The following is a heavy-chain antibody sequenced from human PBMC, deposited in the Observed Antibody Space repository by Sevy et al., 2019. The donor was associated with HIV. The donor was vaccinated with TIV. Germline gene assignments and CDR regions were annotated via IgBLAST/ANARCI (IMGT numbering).Heavy chain of an antibody. J-gene: IGHJ4*02. CDR2: ISYDGRNN. V-gene: IGHV3-30*04. CDR1: GFTFSNYA. Sequence: GGSLRLSCAASGFTFSNYAMHWIRQSPGKGLEWVAVISYDGRNNNYGDSVKGRFTISRDDSKNTLYLQMISLRPEDTAAYYCARGLYLGYSSSWYYFDSWGQGIRVTVSS. D-gene: IGHD6-13*01. CDR3: ARGLYLGYSSSWYYFDS.